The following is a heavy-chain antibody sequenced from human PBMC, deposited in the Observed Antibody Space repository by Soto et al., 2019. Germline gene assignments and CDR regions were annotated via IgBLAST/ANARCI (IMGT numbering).Heavy chain of an antibody. CDR1: GFTFSSYA. Sequence: QVQLVESGGGVVQPGRSLRLSCAASGFTFSSYAMHWVRQAPGKGLAWVAVISYDGSNKYYADSVKGRFTISRDNSKNTLYLQMNRLRAEDTAVYYWAVDYSSSSNGVDWFDPWGQGTLVTVSS. D-gene: IGHD6-6*01. CDR2: ISYDGSNK. CDR3: AVDYSSSSNGVDWFDP. J-gene: IGHJ5*02. V-gene: IGHV3-30-3*01.